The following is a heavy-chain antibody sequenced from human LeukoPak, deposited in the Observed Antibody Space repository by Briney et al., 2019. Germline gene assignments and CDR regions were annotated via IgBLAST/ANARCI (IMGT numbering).Heavy chain of an antibody. V-gene: IGHV1-18*01. D-gene: IGHD5-18*01. CDR3: ARRVSSGDAFDI. CDR2: ISAYNGNT. J-gene: IGHJ3*02. CDR1: GGTFSSYA. Sequence: ASVKVSCKASGGTFSSYAISWVRQAPGQGLEWMGWISAYNGNTNYAQKLQGRVTMTTDTSTGTAYMELRSLRSDDTAVYYCARRVSSGDAFDIWGQGTMVTVSS.